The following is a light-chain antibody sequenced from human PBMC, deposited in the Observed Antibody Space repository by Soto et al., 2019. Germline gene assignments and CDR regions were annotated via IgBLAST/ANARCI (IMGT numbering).Light chain of an antibody. V-gene: IGLV2-14*01. CDR2: EVS. CDR1: SSDVGGYNY. J-gene: IGLJ3*02. Sequence: QAVVTQPASVSGSPGQSITISCTGTSSDVGGYNYVSWYQQHPGKAPKLMIYEVSNRPSGVSNRFSGSKSGNTASLTISGLQAEDEADYYCSSYTNSIALFGGGTQLTVL. CDR3: SSYTNSIAL.